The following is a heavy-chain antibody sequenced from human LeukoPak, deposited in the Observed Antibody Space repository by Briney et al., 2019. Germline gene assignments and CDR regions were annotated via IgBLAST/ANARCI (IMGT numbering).Heavy chain of an antibody. CDR2: IFYSGST. V-gene: IGHV4-59*01. CDR1: GGSISSCH. Sequence: SETLSLTCAVSGGSISSCHWSWIRQPPGKGLEWIGNIFYSGSTNYNPSLKSRVSMSVDTSKNQISLKLSSVTAADTAVYYCARVVRFFDSRAVYGMDVWGQGTTVTVSS. D-gene: IGHD3-9*01. CDR3: ARVVRFFDSRAVYGMDV. J-gene: IGHJ6*02.